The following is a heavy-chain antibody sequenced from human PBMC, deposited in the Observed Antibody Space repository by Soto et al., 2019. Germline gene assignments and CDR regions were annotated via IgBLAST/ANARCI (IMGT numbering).Heavy chain of an antibody. J-gene: IGHJ6*03. V-gene: IGHV1-69*13. CDR3: ARDREAVAGTYDYYYYMDV. CDR1: GGTFSSYA. D-gene: IGHD6-19*01. CDR2: IIPIFGTA. Sequence: ASVKVSCKASGGTFSSYAISWVRQAPGQGLEWMGGIIPIFGTANYAQKFQGRVTITADESTSTAYMELSSLRSEDTAVYYCARDREAVAGTYDYYYYMDVWGKGTTVTVSS.